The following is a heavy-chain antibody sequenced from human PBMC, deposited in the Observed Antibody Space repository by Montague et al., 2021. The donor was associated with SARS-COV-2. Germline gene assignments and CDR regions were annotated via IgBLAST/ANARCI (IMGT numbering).Heavy chain of an antibody. J-gene: IGHJ4*02. V-gene: IGHV4-61*02. CDR3: ARARTSLIVVVNEFDY. Sequence: TLSLTCTVSGGSVSNGLYYWSWIRQPAGKGLEWIGRIYTSGTTTYNPSLESRVTISLDTSKNQFSLKLSSVTAADTAVYYCARARTSLIVVVNEFDYWGQGTLVTVSS. D-gene: IGHD2-21*01. CDR2: IYTSGTT. CDR1: GGSVSNGLYY.